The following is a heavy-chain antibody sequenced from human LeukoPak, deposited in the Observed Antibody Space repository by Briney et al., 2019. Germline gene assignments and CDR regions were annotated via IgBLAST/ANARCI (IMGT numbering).Heavy chain of an antibody. CDR1: RLAFRTYW. CDR2: INKDGSES. Sequence: GGCLRLSRAASRLAFRTYWMSWVGQAGGKGVEWWATINKDGSESLYVVSVTGPFTRSRANSMNALYLQMNRLRVKDTAVYYGAGDDGWVFHIWGQGTMVTVSS. J-gene: IGHJ3*02. V-gene: IGHV3-7*01. D-gene: IGHD5-24*01. CDR3: AGDDGWVFHI.